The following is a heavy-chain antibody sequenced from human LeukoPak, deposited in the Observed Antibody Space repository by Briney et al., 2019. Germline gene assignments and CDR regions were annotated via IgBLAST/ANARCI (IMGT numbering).Heavy chain of an antibody. V-gene: IGHV4-61*05. CDR3: ARTTEGYAGGPGYSYYYYMDV. J-gene: IGHJ6*03. D-gene: IGHD5-12*01. Sequence: SETLSLTCTVSGGSISSSSYYWGWIRQPPGKGLEWIGYIHYSGSTHYNPSLKSRVTISVDTSNNQVSLKLRSVTAADTAVYYCARTTEGYAGGPGYSYYYYMDVWGKGTTVTISS. CDR2: IHYSGST. CDR1: GGSISSSSYY.